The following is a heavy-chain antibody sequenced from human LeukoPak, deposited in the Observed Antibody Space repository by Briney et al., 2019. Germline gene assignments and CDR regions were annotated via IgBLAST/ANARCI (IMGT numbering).Heavy chain of an antibody. V-gene: IGHV1-2*02. J-gene: IGHJ4*02. CDR3: ARVTGYRIEDYFDY. Sequence: ASVKVSCKASGGTFSSYAISWVRQAPGQGLEWMGWINPNSGGRTYAQKFQGRVTMTRDTSISTAYMELSRLRSDDTAVYYCARVTGYRIEDYFDYWGQGTLVTVSS. CDR2: INPNSGGR. CDR1: GGTFSSYA. D-gene: IGHD6-13*01.